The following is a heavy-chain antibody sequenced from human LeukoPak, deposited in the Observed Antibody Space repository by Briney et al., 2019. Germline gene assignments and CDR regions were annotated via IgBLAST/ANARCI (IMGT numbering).Heavy chain of an antibody. CDR2: ISGSGGTT. D-gene: IGHD6-19*01. CDR1: GFTFSLYG. Sequence: QPGGSLRLSCAASGFTFSLYGMNWVRQAPGRGLEWVSAISGSGGTTYYADSVKGRFTISRDNSKNTLYLQMNSLRADDTAVYYCAKDVDGVGWLEGSYFDYWGQGTLVTVSS. CDR3: AKDVDGVGWLEGSYFDY. J-gene: IGHJ4*02. V-gene: IGHV3-23*01.